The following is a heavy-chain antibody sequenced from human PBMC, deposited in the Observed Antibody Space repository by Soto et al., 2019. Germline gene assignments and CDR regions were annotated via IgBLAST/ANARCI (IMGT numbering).Heavy chain of an antibody. Sequence: ASVKVSCKASGYTFTSYGISWVRQAPGQGLEWMGWINPNSGGTNYAQKFQGWVTMTRDTSISTAYMELSRLRSDGTAVYYCARDQATGPRHYGMDVWGQGTTVTVS. CDR3: ARDQATGPRHYGMDV. CDR1: GYTFTSYG. V-gene: IGHV1-2*04. D-gene: IGHD3-9*01. CDR2: INPNSGGT. J-gene: IGHJ6*02.